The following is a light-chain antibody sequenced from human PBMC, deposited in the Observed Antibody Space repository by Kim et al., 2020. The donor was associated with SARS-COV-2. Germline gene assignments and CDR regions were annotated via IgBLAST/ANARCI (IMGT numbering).Light chain of an antibody. CDR3: QQYENLPLT. V-gene: IGKV1-33*01. Sequence: DIQMTQSPSSLSTSEGDRLTITCQASQDINNYINWYQQKPGKAPKVLIYDASNLETGVPPRFSGRGSGTDFTFTISSLQPEDIATYYCQQYENLPLTFGGGIKVEI. J-gene: IGKJ4*01. CDR1: QDINNY. CDR2: DAS.